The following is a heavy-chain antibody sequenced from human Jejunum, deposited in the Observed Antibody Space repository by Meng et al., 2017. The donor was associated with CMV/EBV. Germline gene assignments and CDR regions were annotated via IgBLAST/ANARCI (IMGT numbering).Heavy chain of an antibody. V-gene: IGHV4-34*01. D-gene: IGHD3-10*01. Sequence: GSFSHYQGSWIRQPPGKGLAWIGEINHSGTNNYNPSLKSRVTISVDTSKNQFSLKLTSVTAADTAVYYCARGGYGSGSYYYNWFDPWGQGTLVTVSS. CDR1: GSFSHYQ. J-gene: IGHJ5*02. CDR2: INHSGTN. CDR3: ARGGYGSGSYYYNWFDP.